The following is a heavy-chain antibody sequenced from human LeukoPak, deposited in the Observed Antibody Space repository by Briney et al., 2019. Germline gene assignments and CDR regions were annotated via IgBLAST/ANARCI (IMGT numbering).Heavy chain of an antibody. Sequence: GASVKVSCKTSGYTFTTYDINWVRQATGQGLEWMGWLNPNNNNTASAQSFQGRLTLTRNTSKSTAYMELSSLRSEDTAIYYCGRAGSHDRQTIDFWGQGTLVSVSS. V-gene: IGHV1-8*01. CDR3: GRAGSHDRQTIDF. CDR2: LNPNNNNT. D-gene: IGHD1-26*01. CDR1: GYTFTTYD. J-gene: IGHJ4*02.